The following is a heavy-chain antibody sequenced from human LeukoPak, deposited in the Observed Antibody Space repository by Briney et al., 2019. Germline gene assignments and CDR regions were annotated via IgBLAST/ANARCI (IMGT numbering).Heavy chain of an antibody. Sequence: PGGSLRLSCAASGFTFSSYSMNWVRQAPGKGLEWVSYISSSSSTIYYADSVKGRFTISRDNAKNSLYLQMNSLRAEDTAVYYCARDLINLGYCSSTSCHRAEYFQHWGQGTLVTVSS. V-gene: IGHV3-48*04. CDR1: GFTFSSYS. D-gene: IGHD2-2*01. CDR3: ARDLINLGYCSSTSCHRAEYFQH. CDR2: ISSSSSTI. J-gene: IGHJ1*01.